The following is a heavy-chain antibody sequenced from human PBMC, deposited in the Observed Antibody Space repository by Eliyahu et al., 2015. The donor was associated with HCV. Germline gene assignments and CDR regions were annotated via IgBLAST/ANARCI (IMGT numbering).Heavy chain of an antibody. V-gene: IGHV1-18*01. Sequence: QVQLVQSGAEVKKPGASVXVSCKASGYTFTSYGISWVRQAPGQGLEWMGWISAYNGNTNYAQKLQGRVTMTTDTSTSTAYMELRSLRSDDTAVYYCARAHSSGPTHRGEDWFDPWGQGTLVTVSS. D-gene: IGHD6-19*01. J-gene: IGHJ5*02. CDR1: GYTFTSYG. CDR2: ISAYNGNT. CDR3: ARAHSSGPTHRGEDWFDP.